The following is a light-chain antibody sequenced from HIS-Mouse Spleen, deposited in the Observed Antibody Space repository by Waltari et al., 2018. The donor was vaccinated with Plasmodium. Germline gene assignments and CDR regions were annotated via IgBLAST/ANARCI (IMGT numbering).Light chain of an antibody. V-gene: IGKV3-20*01. CDR3: QQYGSSPIT. Sequence: EIVLTQSPGTLSLSPGERATLSCRASQSVSSSYLAWYQQKPGQAPRLLILGASSRATGIPDRFSGSGSGTDFTRTISRLEPEDFAVYYWQQYGSSPITFGQGTRLEIE. CDR2: GAS. J-gene: IGKJ5*01. CDR1: QSVSSSY.